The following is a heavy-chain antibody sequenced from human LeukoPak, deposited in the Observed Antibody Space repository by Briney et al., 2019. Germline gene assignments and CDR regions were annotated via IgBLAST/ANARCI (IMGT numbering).Heavy chain of an antibody. CDR1: GGSFSDYW. CDR2: IYYSGST. Sequence: SETLSLTCAVYGGSFSDYWWSWIRQPPGKGLEWIGYIYYSGSTNYNPSLKSRLTISLDVSKNQFSLKLSSVTAADTAVYFCARGNLVRAVHTAPDSWGQGTLVSVSS. J-gene: IGHJ4*02. CDR3: ARGNLVRAVHTAPDS. V-gene: IGHV4-59*08. D-gene: IGHD3-10*01.